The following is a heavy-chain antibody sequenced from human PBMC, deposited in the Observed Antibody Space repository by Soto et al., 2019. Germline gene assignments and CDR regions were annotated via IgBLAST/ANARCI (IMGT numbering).Heavy chain of an antibody. CDR2: IIPIFGTA. CDR1: GGTFSSYA. D-gene: IGHD1-26*01. V-gene: IGHV1-69*13. Sequence: SVKVSCKASGGTFSSYAISWVRQAPGQGLEWMGGIIPIFGTANYAQKFQGRVTITADESTSTAYMELSSLRSEATAVYYCARGGGSYYGDYYYYGMDVWGQGTTVTVS. CDR3: ARGGGSYYGDYYYYGMDV. J-gene: IGHJ6*02.